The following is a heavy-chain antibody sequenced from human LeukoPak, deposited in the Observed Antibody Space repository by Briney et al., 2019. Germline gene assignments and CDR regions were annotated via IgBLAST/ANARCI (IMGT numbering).Heavy chain of an antibody. V-gene: IGHV4-4*09. CDR1: GGSVNSYY. Sequence: TSSETLSLTCSVSGGSVNSYYWSWIRQPPGKGLEWIGYIYTTGRTNYNPSLKSRVTISVDTSKNQFSLKLSSVIAADTAVYYCAKILGSGVWYGFDIWGQGTMVTASS. J-gene: IGHJ3*02. CDR3: AKILGSGVWYGFDI. CDR2: IYTTGRT. D-gene: IGHD7-27*01.